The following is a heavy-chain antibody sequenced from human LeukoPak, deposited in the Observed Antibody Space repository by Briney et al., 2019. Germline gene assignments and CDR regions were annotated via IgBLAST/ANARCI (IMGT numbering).Heavy chain of an antibody. CDR2: IYTSGST. J-gene: IGHJ6*03. CDR1: GGSISSGSYY. V-gene: IGHV4-61*02. CDR3: ARDSPERGYSRYYYYYMDV. Sequence: SQTLSLTCTVSGGSISSGSYYWSWIRQPAGKGLEWIGRIYTSGSTNYNPSLKSRVTISVDTSKNQFSLKLSSVTAADTAVYYCARDSPERGYSRYYYYYMDVWGKGTTVTISS. D-gene: IGHD5-18*01.